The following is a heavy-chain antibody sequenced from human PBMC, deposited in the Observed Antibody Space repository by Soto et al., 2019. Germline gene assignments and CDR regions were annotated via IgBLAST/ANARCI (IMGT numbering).Heavy chain of an antibody. D-gene: IGHD3-16*02. J-gene: IGHJ5*02. CDR2: ISYDGSNK. V-gene: IGHV3-30-3*01. Sequence: QVQLVESGGGVVQPGRSLRLSCAASGFTFSSYAMHWVRQAPGKGLEWVAVISYDGSNKYYADSVKGRFTISRDNSKNXXYXQXXSLRAEDTAVYYCARDREPGGYDYVWGSYPPRFDPWGQGTLVTVSS. CDR3: ARDREPGGYDYVWGSYPPRFDP. CDR1: GFTFSSYA.